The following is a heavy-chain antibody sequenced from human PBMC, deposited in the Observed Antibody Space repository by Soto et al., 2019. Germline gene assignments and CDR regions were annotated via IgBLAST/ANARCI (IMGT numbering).Heavy chain of an antibody. J-gene: IGHJ6*02. V-gene: IGHV1-69*13. Sequence: GASVKVSCKASGGTFGIYASSWVRQAPGQGLEWMGGIIPIFGTANYAQKFQGRVTITADESTSTAYMELSSLRSEDTAAYYCARDRSYYGMDVWGQGTTVTVSS. CDR2: IIPIFGTA. CDR3: ARDRSYYGMDV. CDR1: GGTFGIYA.